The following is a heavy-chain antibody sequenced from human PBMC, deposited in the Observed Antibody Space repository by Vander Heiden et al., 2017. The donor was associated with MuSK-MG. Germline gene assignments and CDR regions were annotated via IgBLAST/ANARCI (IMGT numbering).Heavy chain of an antibody. CDR3: ARDIVVGPAAIRLFDY. CDR1: GYTFTSYG. CDR2: ISAYNGNT. D-gene: IGHD2-2*01. J-gene: IGHJ4*02. Sequence: QVQLVQSGAEVKKPGASVKVSCKASGYTFTSYGISWVRQAPGQGLEWMGWISAYNGNTNYAQKLQGRVTMTTDTSTSTADMELRSMRSDETAVYYCARDIVVGPAAIRLFDYWGQGTLVNVYS. V-gene: IGHV1-18*01.